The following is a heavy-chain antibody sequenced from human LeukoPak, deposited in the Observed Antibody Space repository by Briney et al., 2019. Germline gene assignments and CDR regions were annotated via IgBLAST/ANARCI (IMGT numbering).Heavy chain of an antibody. V-gene: IGHV3-49*03. CDR1: GFTFGDYA. CDR2: IRSKAYGGTT. J-gene: IGHJ6*03. D-gene: IGHD3-3*01. CDR3: TRVNDFWSGPNYYYYMDV. Sequence: GGSLRLSCTASGFTFGDYAMSWFRQAPGKGLEWVGFIRSKAYGGTTEYAASVKGRFTIPRDDSKSIAYLQMNSLKTEDTAVYYCTRVNDFWSGPNYYYYMDVWGKGTTVTVSS.